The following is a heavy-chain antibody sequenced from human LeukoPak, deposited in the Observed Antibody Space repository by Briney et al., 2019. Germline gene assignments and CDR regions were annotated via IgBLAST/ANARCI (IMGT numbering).Heavy chain of an antibody. CDR2: IHISGKT. CDR1: GASITDYY. Sequence: SETLSLTCTVSGASITDYYWSWIRQTPEMGLEYIGYIHISGKTYNNPSLKGRVTVSLDTSQNQFSLKLTSVTAADTAVYFCARPLGEGTYPMDRWGQGILVTVSP. CDR3: ARPLGEGTYPMDR. D-gene: IGHD1-26*01. V-gene: IGHV4-4*08. J-gene: IGHJ5*02.